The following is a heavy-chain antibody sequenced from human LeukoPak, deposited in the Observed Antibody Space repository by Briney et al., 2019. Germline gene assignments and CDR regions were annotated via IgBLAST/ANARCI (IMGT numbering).Heavy chain of an antibody. V-gene: IGHV3-23*01. J-gene: IGHJ4*02. CDR2: ISGTGDST. CDR1: GFTFSSFA. CDR3: AKESGYYYGYFEY. D-gene: IGHD3-10*01. Sequence: GGSLRLSCAASGFTFSSFAMSWVRQAPGKGLERVSDISGTGDSTYYADSVKGRFTISRDNSKNTLYLQMNSLRADDTAIYYCAKESGYYYGYFEYWGQGTLVTVSS.